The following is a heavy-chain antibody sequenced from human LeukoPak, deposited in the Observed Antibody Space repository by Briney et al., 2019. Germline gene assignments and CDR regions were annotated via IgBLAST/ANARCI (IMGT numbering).Heavy chain of an antibody. CDR2: ISYDGSNK. J-gene: IGHJ4*02. V-gene: IGHV3-30*04. CDR3: ARDNGFYFVAGTFDY. Sequence: GGSLRLSCAASGFTFSSYAMHWVRQAPGKGLKWVAVISYDGSNKYYADSVKGRFTISRDNSKNTLYLQMNSLRAEDTTVYYCARDNGFYFVAGTFDYWGQGTLVTVSS. CDR1: GFTFSSYA. D-gene: IGHD6-19*01.